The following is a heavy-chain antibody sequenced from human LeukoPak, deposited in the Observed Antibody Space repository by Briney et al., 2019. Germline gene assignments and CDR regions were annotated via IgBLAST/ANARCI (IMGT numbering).Heavy chain of an antibody. V-gene: IGHV3-23*01. CDR2: ISGSGVGT. Sequence: GGSLRLSCAASGFTFSSYAMSWVRQAPGEGLEWVSSISGSGVGTYYADSVKGRFTIYRDDSKNTLSLQMSSLRAEDTAVYYCAKDMSYYDSSGYYDSGSDYWGQGTLVTVSS. J-gene: IGHJ4*02. CDR3: AKDMSYYDSSGYYDSGSDY. CDR1: GFTFSSYA. D-gene: IGHD3-22*01.